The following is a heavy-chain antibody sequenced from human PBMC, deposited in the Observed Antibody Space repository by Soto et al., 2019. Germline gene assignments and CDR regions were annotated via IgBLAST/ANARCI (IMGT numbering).Heavy chain of an antibody. CDR3: ARERPYEAAADTAYYYYYGMDV. J-gene: IGHJ6*02. D-gene: IGHD6-13*01. V-gene: IGHV3-33*01. Sequence: GGSLRLSCAASGFTFSSYGMHWVRQAPGKGLEWVAVIWYDGSNKYYADSVKGRFTISRDNSKNTLYLQMNSLRAEDTAVYYCARERPYEAAADTAYYYYYGMDVWGQGTTVTVSS. CDR2: IWYDGSNK. CDR1: GFTFSSYG.